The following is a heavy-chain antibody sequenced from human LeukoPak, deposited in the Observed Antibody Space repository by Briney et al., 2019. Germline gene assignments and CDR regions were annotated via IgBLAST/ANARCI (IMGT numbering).Heavy chain of an antibody. Sequence: ASVKVSCKASGYTFTSYGISWVRQAPGQGLEWMGWISAYNGNTNYAQKLQGRVTMTTGTSTSTAYMELRSLRSDETAVYYGARGYSSGWPTYYDGMDVWGQGTTVTVSS. V-gene: IGHV1-18*01. J-gene: IGHJ6*02. CDR1: GYTFTSYG. D-gene: IGHD6-19*01. CDR3: ARGYSSGWPTYYDGMDV. CDR2: ISAYNGNT.